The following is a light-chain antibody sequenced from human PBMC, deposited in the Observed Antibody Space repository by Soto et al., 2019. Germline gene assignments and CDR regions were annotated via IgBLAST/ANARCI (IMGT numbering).Light chain of an antibody. V-gene: IGKV3-15*01. J-gene: IGKJ1*01. CDR2: GAS. CDR1: QSGSSS. CDR3: QQYNTWPRT. Sequence: EIVMTQSPATLSVSPGERATLSCSASQSGSSSLAWYQQKPGQAPRLLIYGASTRTTGIPARLSGSGSGTEFTLAISRLQSEDFAVYYCQQYNTWPRTFGQGTKVELK.